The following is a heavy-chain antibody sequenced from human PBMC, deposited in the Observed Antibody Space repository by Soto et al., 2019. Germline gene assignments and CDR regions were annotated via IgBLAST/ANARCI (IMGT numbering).Heavy chain of an antibody. V-gene: IGHV1-69*02. CDR1: GGTFNFYS. Sequence: QVQLVQSGAEVKKPGSSVKVSCTASGGTFNFYSISWVRQAPGQGLEWVGRVIPMVGMSEYAQKFQGRVTITADKSTSTAYMNLRSLRSEDTAVYYCATNYGSGSAHFDSWCQGTLVTVSS. D-gene: IGHD3-10*01. J-gene: IGHJ4*02. CDR2: VIPMVGMS. CDR3: ATNYGSGSAHFDS.